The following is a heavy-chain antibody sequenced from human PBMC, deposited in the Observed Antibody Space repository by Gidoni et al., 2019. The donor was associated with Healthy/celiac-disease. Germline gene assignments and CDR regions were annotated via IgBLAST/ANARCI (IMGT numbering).Heavy chain of an antibody. J-gene: IGHJ6*02. CDR1: GGTFSSYA. Sequence: QVQLVQSGAEVKKPGSSVKVSCKASGGTFSSYAISWVRQAPGQGLEWMGRIIPILGIANYAQKFRGRVTITADKSTSTAYMELSSLRSEDTAVYYCARCQTDESYYYGMDVWGQGTTVTVSS. V-gene: IGHV1-69*04. CDR3: ARCQTDESYYYGMDV. CDR2: IIPILGIA.